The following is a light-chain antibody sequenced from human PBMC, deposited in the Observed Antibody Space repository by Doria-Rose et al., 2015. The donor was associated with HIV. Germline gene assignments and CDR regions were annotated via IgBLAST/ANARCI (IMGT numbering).Light chain of an antibody. J-gene: IGKJ3*01. CDR3: QQYYDAPS. CDR1: QSLLYTSKNY. CDR2: WAS. V-gene: IGKV4-1*01. Sequence: DIRVTQSPESLGMSLGERATLNCKSNQSLLYTSKNYLAWYQQKPEQPPKWLIYWASTRQSGVPARFSGSGSGTDFALTISRLEAEDVAVYYCQQYYDAPSFGPGTTVDIK.